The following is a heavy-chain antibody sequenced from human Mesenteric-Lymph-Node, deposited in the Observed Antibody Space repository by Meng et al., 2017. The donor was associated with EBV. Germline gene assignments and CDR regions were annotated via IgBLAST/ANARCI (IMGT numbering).Heavy chain of an antibody. CDR2: IWYDGSKK. CDR1: GFAFSTYG. D-gene: IGHD1-1*01. CDR3: ARGIMTTHYFDY. Sequence: QVQLVEAGGGLVQPGRSLRLSCAASGFAFSTYGMFWVRQAPGKGPEWVAVIWYDGSKKDHADSVKGRFTISRDNSKSTLSVQLSGLRVEDTAVYYCARGIMTTHYFDYWGQGTLVTVSS. J-gene: IGHJ4*02. V-gene: IGHV3-33*01.